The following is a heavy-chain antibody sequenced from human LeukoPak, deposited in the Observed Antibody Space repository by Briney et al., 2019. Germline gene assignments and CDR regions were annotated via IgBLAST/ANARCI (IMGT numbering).Heavy chain of an antibody. CDR1: GYSFTSYW. D-gene: IGHD3-10*01. CDR2: IYPGDSNT. V-gene: IGHV5-51*01. J-gene: IGHJ6*02. Sequence: GESLKISCKGSGYSFTSYWIGWARQMPGKGLEWMGIIYPGDSNTKYSPSFQGQVTISADKSTSTAYLQWSSLKASDTAMYYCARALWFGQLYTYYYYYSMDVWGQGTTVTVSS. CDR3: ARALWFGQLYTYYYYYSMDV.